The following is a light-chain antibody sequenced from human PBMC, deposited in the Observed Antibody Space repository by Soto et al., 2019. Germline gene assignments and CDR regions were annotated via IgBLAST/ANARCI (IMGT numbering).Light chain of an antibody. CDR1: QSISNY. CDR3: QQTYSTPWT. Sequence: IQMTESPSSLTASVGDRVTVTCRASQSISNYLNWYQQKPGKAPKFLIYAASSLQSGVPSRFSGSGSGTDFTLTISSLQPEDFATYYCQQTYSTPWTFGQGTKVDIK. V-gene: IGKV1-39*01. J-gene: IGKJ1*01. CDR2: AAS.